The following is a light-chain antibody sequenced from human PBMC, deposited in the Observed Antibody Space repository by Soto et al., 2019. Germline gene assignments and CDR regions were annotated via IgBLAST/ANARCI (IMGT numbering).Light chain of an antibody. CDR3: LQHNTFPWT. J-gene: IGKJ1*01. V-gene: IGKV1-17*01. CDR2: AAS. Sequence: DIQMTQSPSSLSASVGVRVTITCRASQDIRSDLAWYQQKPGKAPRRLVFAASSLQTGVPSRFSGDGYATDFTLIISSLQSEDFATYYCLQHNTFPWTFGQGNKVEI. CDR1: QDIRSD.